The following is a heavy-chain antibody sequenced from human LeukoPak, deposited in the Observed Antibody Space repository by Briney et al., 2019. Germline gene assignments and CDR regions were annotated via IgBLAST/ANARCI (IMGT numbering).Heavy chain of an antibody. CDR1: GYTFTSYG. CDR2: ISAYNGNT. D-gene: IGHD5-12*01. CDR3: ARVAGYGGYAGYYYYYGMDV. V-gene: IGHV1-18*01. Sequence: ASVKVSCKASGYTFTSYGISWVRQAPGQGLEWMGWISAYNGNTNYAQKLQGRVTMTTDTSTSTAYMELRSLRSDDTAVYYCARVAGYGGYAGYYYYYGMDVWGQGTTVTVSS. J-gene: IGHJ6*02.